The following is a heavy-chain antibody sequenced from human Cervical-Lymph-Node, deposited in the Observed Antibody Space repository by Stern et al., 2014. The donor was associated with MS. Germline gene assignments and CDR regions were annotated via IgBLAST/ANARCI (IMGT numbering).Heavy chain of an antibody. CDR3: ARGPRITIFGVVSWFDP. D-gene: IGHD3-3*01. V-gene: IGHV3-74*01. J-gene: IGHJ5*02. Sequence: EVQLVESGGGLVQPGGSLRLSCAASGFTFSSYWMHWVRQAPGKGLVWVSRINSDGSSTSYADSVKGRFTIYRDNAKNTLYLQMNSLRAEDTAVYYCARGPRITIFGVVSWFDPWGQGTLVTVSS. CDR2: INSDGSST. CDR1: GFTFSSYW.